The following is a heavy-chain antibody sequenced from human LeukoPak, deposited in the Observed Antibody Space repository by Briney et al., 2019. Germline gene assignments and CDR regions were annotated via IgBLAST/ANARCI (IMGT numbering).Heavy chain of an antibody. CDR2: LNHSGGT. D-gene: IGHD7-27*01. V-gene: IGHV4-34*01. J-gene: IGHJ4*02. Sequence: SETLSLTCAVYGGSFSGYYWSWIRQPPGKGLEWIGELNHSGGTNYNPSLKSRVTMSVDTSKNQFSLNLSSLTAADTAVYFCARVGPGVLDYWGQGTLVTVSS. CDR1: GGSFSGYY. CDR3: ARVGPGVLDY.